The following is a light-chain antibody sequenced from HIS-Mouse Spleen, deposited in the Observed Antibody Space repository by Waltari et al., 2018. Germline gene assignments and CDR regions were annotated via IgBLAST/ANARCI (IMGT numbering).Light chain of an antibody. CDR2: EDS. Sequence: SYELTQPPSVSVSPGQTARITCSGDALPKKYAYCYQQKSGQAPVLVIYEDSKRPSGSPERFSASGSGTMATLTISGAQVEDEADYYCYSTDSSGNHRVFGGGTKLTVL. CDR3: YSTDSSGNHRV. CDR1: ALPKKY. J-gene: IGLJ2*01. V-gene: IGLV3-10*01.